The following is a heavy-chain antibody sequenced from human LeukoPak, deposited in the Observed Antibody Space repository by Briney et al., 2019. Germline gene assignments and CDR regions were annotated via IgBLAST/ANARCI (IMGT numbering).Heavy chain of an antibody. CDR1: GFTFGDYA. V-gene: IGHV3-23*01. CDR3: AKDIGGIRVYYFDY. D-gene: IGHD3-16*01. J-gene: IGHJ4*02. CDR2: ISGSGGST. Sequence: GGSLRLSCTASGFTFGDYAMSWVRQAPGKGLEWVSAISGSGGSTYYADSVKGRFTISRDNSKNTLYLQMNSLRAEDTAVYYCAKDIGGIRVYYFDYWGQGTLVTVSS.